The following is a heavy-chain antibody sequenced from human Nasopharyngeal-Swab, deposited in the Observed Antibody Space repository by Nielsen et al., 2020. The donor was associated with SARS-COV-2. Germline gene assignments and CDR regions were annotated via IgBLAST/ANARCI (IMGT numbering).Heavy chain of an antibody. CDR2: IAHDASNE. CDR1: GFTFSSFG. V-gene: IGHV3-30*03. CDR3: ARDAPAHYGAFY. J-gene: IGHJ4*02. Sequence: GESLKISGAASGFTFSSFGMHWVRQAPGKGLEWVAFIAHDASNEYYGDSVKCRFSISRDSSKNTLYLQMDSLRGEDTAVYYCARDAPAHYGAFYWGRGTLVTVSS. D-gene: IGHD4-17*01.